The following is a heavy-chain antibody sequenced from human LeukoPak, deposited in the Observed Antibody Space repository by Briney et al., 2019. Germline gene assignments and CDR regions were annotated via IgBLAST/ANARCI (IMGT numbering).Heavy chain of an antibody. CDR1: GFSFRNAW. Sequence: WGSLRLSCVVSGFSFRNAWMTWFRQAPGKGLEWVGRIKGKADGGTTEYAAPLKGRFIISRDDSKNTLYLQMKSLKTEDTAVYYCTTAPAGGLDFDYWGQGTLVTVSS. CDR2: IKGKADGGTT. CDR3: TTAPAGGLDFDY. V-gene: IGHV3-15*01. J-gene: IGHJ4*02. D-gene: IGHD3-16*01.